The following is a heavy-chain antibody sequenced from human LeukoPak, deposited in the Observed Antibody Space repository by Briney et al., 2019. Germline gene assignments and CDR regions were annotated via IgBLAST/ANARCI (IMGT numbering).Heavy chain of an antibody. Sequence: PSETLSLTCTVSGVSIRSSSYYWGWVRQPPEKGLERTGSLYDSGSTSYNPALKSRATISVDTSRHQFSLKLTSVAAADTAMYYCARHVSHTANDYWGQGTLVTVSS. J-gene: IGHJ4*02. V-gene: IGHV4-39*01. CDR3: ARHVSHTANDY. D-gene: IGHD5-18*01. CDR1: GVSIRSSSYY. CDR2: LYDSGST.